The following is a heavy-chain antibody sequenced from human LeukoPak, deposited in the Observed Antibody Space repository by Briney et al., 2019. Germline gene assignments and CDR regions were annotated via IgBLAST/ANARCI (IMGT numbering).Heavy chain of an antibody. J-gene: IGHJ3*02. CDR1: GGSISSGSYY. CDR3: ARALLRDDAFDI. CDR2: IYTSGST. V-gene: IGHV4-61*02. Sequence: PSQTLSLTCTVSGGSISSGSYYWSWIRQPAGKGLEWIGRIYTSGSTNYNPSLKSRVTISVDTSKNQFSLKLSSVTAADTAVYYCARALLRDDAFDIWGKGTMVTVSS. D-gene: IGHD1-26*01.